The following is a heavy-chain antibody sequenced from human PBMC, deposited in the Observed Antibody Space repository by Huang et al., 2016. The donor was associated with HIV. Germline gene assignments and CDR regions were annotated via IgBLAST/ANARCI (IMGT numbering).Heavy chain of an antibody. CDR3: AREIMISFGGPFDP. V-gene: IGHV4-34*01. J-gene: IGHJ5*02. CDR2: INHGGIT. CDR1: GGSCSGYY. D-gene: IGHD3-16*01. Sequence: QVHLQQWGAGLLKPSETLSLTCAVYGGSCSGYYWNWIRQSPGKGLEWNGQINHGGITNYNPSLESRVTMSVDPSKKQFSLKLGSVSVADSAVYYCAREIMISFGGPFDPWGQGTLVIVSS.